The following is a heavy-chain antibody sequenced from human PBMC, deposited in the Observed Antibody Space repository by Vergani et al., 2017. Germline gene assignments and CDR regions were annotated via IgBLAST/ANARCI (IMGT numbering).Heavy chain of an antibody. D-gene: IGHD6-19*01. Sequence: QVQLQQWGAGLLKPSEPLSLTCAVYGGSFSGYYWSWIRQPPGKGLEWIGEINHSGSTNYNPSLKSRVTISVDTSKNQFSLKLSSVTAADTAVYYCASGIAVAGTSSPRLVYYFDYWGQGTLVTVSS. CDR1: GGSFSGYY. CDR3: ASGIAVAGTSSPRLVYYFDY. CDR2: INHSGST. J-gene: IGHJ4*02. V-gene: IGHV4-34*01.